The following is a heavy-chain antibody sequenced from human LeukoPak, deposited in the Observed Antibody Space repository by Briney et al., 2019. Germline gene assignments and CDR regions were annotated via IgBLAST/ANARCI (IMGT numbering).Heavy chain of an antibody. CDR2: IKQDGSEK. Sequence: SGGSLRLSCAASGFTFSSYWMSWVRQAPGKGLEWVANIKQDGSEKYHVDSVKGRFTISRDNAKNTLYLQMNSLRAEDTAVYYCVYSGDYEKGYWGQGTLVTVSS. V-gene: IGHV3-7*01. J-gene: IGHJ4*02. CDR1: GFTFSSYW. D-gene: IGHD4-17*01. CDR3: VYSGDYEKGY.